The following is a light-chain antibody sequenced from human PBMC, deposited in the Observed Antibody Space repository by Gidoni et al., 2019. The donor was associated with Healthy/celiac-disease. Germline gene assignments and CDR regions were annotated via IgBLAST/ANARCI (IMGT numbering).Light chain of an antibody. J-gene: IGKJ3*01. Sequence: IVMTQSPATLAVSPGERATLSCRASQSVSSNLAWYQQKPGQAPRLLIXXSSTRATGIPARFXXXGSXXEFTXXISXXXSXXXAVXXXQQXXXWPXXTFXXXTKVDIK. CDR3: QQXXXWPXXT. CDR1: QSVSSN. V-gene: IGKV3-15*01. CDR2: XSS.